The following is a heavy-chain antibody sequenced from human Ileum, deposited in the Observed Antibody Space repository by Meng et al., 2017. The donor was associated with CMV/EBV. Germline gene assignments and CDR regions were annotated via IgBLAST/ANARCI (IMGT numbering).Heavy chain of an antibody. V-gene: IGHV3-23*01. Sequence: RLSFAASGFTFRNYAMNWVRQAPGMGLEWVSNIDGGGDNTYYADSVKGRFTVSRDNSKNTLYLQMNSLRAEDTAVYYCATENWNADYWGQGTLVTVSS. D-gene: IGHD1-1*01. CDR2: IDGGGDNT. CDR1: GFTFRNYA. J-gene: IGHJ4*02. CDR3: ATENWNADY.